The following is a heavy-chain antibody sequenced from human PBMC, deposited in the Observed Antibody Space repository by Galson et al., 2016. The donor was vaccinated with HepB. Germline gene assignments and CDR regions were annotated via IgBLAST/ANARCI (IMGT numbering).Heavy chain of an antibody. Sequence: SVKVSCKASGYTFNSYGISWVRQAPGQGLEWMGWINAYNGHTNYAQKLQDRVTMTTDTSTSTAYMELRGLRSDDTAVYYCARCGTTWSFDFWGQGTLVTVSS. J-gene: IGHJ4*02. CDR3: ARCGTTWSFDF. CDR1: GYTFNSYG. CDR2: INAYNGHT. D-gene: IGHD6-13*01. V-gene: IGHV1-18*04.